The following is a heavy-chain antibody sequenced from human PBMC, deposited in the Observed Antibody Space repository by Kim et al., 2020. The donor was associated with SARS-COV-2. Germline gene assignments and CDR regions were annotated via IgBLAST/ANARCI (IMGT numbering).Heavy chain of an antibody. CDR3: ARAAPGAAMDY. V-gene: IGHV1-2*05. CDR1: GYTFTGYY. Sequence: ASVQVSCKASGYTFTGYYMHWVRPAPGQGLEWMGRINPNSGGTNYAQKFQGRVTMTGDTSISTAYMVLSRLRSYDTVVYYCARAAPGAAMDYWGQGTLVTVSS. D-gene: IGHD3-10*01. J-gene: IGHJ4*02. CDR2: INPNSGGT.